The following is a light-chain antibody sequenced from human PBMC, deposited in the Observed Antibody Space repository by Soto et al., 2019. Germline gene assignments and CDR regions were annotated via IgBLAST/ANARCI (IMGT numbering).Light chain of an antibody. J-gene: IGKJ4*01. Sequence: DIVMTQSPDSLAVSLGERATINCKSSQSVLYNFNNKNNLAWYQQKPGQPPTLLIYWASTRQSGVPDRFSGSGSGTDFTLTVSTLQAEDVAVYYCQQYYNTPLSFGGRTKVEIK. CDR2: WAS. CDR1: QSVLYNFNNKNN. V-gene: IGKV4-1*01. CDR3: QQYYNTPLS.